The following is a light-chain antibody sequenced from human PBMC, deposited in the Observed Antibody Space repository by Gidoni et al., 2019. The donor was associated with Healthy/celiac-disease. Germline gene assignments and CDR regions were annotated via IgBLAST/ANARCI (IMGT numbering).Light chain of an antibody. CDR2: AAS. Sequence: DIQMTQSPSSLSASVGDRITITCRASQSISSYLNWYQQKPGKAPKLLIYAASSLQSGVPSRFSGSGSGTDFTLTISSLQPEDFATYYCQQSYSTPKFXQGTKVEIK. J-gene: IGKJ1*01. CDR3: QQSYSTPK. CDR1: QSISSY. V-gene: IGKV1-39*01.